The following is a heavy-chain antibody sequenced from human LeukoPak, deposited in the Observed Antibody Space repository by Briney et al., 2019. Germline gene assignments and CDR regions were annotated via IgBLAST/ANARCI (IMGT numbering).Heavy chain of an antibody. Sequence: GGSLRLSCAASGFTFSRYGMHWVRQAPGKGLEWVAFIRHDGSNKYYADSVKGRFTISRDNSKNTLYLQMNSLRAEDTAVYYCAKDIAVAGGPDAFDIWGKGTTVTVSS. CDR3: AKDIAVAGGPDAFDI. V-gene: IGHV3-30*02. J-gene: IGHJ3*02. CDR1: GFTFSRYG. D-gene: IGHD6-19*01. CDR2: IRHDGSNK.